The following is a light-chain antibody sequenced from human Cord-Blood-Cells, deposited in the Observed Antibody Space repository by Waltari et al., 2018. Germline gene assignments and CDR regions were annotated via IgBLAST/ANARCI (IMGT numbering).Light chain of an antibody. V-gene: IGKV3-11*01. CDR3: QQERT. CDR1: QSVSSH. Sequence: EIVLTQSPATLSLSPGERATLSCRASQSVSSHLAWYQQKPGQAPRLLIYDASNRATGIPARFSGSGSGTDFTLTISSLEPEDFAVYYCQQERTFGQGTKLEIK. CDR2: DAS. J-gene: IGKJ2*01.